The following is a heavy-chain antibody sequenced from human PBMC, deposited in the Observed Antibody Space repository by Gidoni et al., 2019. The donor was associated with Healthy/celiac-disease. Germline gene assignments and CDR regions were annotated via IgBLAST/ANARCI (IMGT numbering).Heavy chain of an antibody. J-gene: IGHJ6*02. D-gene: IGHD2-2*01. Sequence: EVRLLESGGGLVQPGGSLRLSCAASGFTFISYAMSWVSQAPGKGLEWVSAISGSGGSTYYADSGKGRFTISRDNSKNTLYLQMNSLRAEDTAVYYCAESVVPAAGDYGMDVWGQGTTVTVSS. CDR3: AESVVPAAGDYGMDV. CDR2: ISGSGGST. V-gene: IGHV3-23*01. CDR1: GFTFISYA.